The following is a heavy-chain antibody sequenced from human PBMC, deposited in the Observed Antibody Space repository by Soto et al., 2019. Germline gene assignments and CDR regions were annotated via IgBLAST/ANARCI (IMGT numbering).Heavy chain of an antibody. CDR2: IYYSGST. Sequence: SETLSLTCTVSGGSISSSSYYWGWIRQPPGKGLEWIGSIYYSGSTYYNPSLKSRVTISVDTSKNQFSLKLSSVTAADTAVYYCARRESWSGIDFDYWGQGTLVTVSS. D-gene: IGHD2-21*01. CDR3: ARRESWSGIDFDY. CDR1: GGSISSSSYY. J-gene: IGHJ4*02. V-gene: IGHV4-39*01.